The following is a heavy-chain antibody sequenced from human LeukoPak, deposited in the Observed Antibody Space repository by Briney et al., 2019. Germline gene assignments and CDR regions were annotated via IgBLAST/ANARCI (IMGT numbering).Heavy chain of an antibody. J-gene: IGHJ4*02. Sequence: GVSLRLSCAASGFTFSDYDMHWVRQATGKGLEWVSAIGTAGDTYYTGSVKGRFTISRENAKNSLYLQMNSLRAGDTAVYYCARVAKERVGGVYYFDYWGQGTLVTVSS. CDR1: GFTFSDYD. V-gene: IGHV3-13*01. CDR2: IGTAGDT. D-gene: IGHD1-1*01. CDR3: ARVAKERVGGVYYFDY.